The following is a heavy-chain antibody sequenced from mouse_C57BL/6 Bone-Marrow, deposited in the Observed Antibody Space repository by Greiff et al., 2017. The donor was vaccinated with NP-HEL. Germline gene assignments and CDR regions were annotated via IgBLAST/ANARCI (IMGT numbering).Heavy chain of an antibody. CDR3: ASGDYGSSYWYFDV. V-gene: IGHV5-4*03. J-gene: IGHJ1*03. D-gene: IGHD1-1*01. CDR2: ISDGGSYS. CDR1: GFTFSSYA. Sequence: EVMLVESGGGLVKPGGSLKLSCAASGFTFSSYAMSWVRQTPEKGLEWVATISDGGSYSYYPDNVKGRFTFSRDNAKNNLYLQMSHLKSEDTAMYYGASGDYGSSYWYFDVWGTGTTVTVSS.